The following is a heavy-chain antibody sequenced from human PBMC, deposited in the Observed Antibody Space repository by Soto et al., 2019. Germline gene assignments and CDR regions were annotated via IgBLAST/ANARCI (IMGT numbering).Heavy chain of an antibody. D-gene: IGHD5-12*01. Sequence: NPSETLSLTCTVSGGSISSSSYYWGWIRQPPGKGLEWIGSIYYSGSTYYNPSLKSRVTISVDTSKNQFSLKLSSVTAADTAVYYCARRGYSGYANDYWGQGTLVTVSS. CDR1: GGSISSSSYY. CDR3: ARRGYSGYANDY. CDR2: IYYSGST. V-gene: IGHV4-39*01. J-gene: IGHJ4*02.